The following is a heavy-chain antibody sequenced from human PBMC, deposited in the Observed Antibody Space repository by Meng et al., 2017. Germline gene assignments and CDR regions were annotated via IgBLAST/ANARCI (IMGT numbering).Heavy chain of an antibody. D-gene: IGHD2-8*01. J-gene: IGHJ4*02. CDR2: TYYRSKWYN. CDR3: ARAPMVYAPYTGFDY. V-gene: IGHV6-1*01. Sequence: QVQLQQSVPVLVKPSQTLPLPCAISGDTVPSNSAAWNWIRQSPSTGLEWLGRTYYRSKWYNDYAVSVKSRITINPDTSKNQFSLQLNSVTPEDTAVYYCARAPMVYAPYTGFDYWGQGTLVTVSS. CDR1: GDTVPSNSAA.